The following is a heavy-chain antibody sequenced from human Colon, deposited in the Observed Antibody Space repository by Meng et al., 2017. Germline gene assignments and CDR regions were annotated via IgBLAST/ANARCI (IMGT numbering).Heavy chain of an antibody. CDR1: CGPLSSSSSY. V-gene: IGHV4-61*03. J-gene: IGHJ4*02. Sequence: QVTRQGSGPSLVSPSEPLSLTCTLSCGPLSSSSSYWSWIRQTPGNGLEWIAYVYYTRSTNYNPSLKTRVTISVDTSKNHFSLNLTSVTAADTAVYYCASGRGSYSSIDFWGQGTLVTVSS. CDR3: ASGRGSYSSIDF. D-gene: IGHD1-26*01. CDR2: VYYTRST.